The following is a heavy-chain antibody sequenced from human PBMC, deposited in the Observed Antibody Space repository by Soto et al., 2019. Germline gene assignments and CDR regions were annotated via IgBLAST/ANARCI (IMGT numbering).Heavy chain of an antibody. CDR3: ARRPAGDSHWYFDL. D-gene: IGHD2-21*01. Sequence: DVQLLESGGDLVQPGESLRLSCAASGFIFSDFAMSWVRQTPGKGLEWVSAVSVYGGSTHYSDAVKGRFTISRDNSRDTLFLQMNSLRAEDTAVYYCARRPAGDSHWYFDLRGRGTLVTVSS. J-gene: IGHJ2*01. V-gene: IGHV3-23*01. CDR2: VSVYGGST. CDR1: GFIFSDFA.